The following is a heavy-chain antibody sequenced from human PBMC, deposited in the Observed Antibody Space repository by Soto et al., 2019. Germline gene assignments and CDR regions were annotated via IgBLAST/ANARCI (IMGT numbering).Heavy chain of an antibody. Sequence: QVQLLQAGAEVKKPGASVKVSCKASGYTFTSYGISWVRKAPGQVLEWMGWISAYNGNTNYAQKLQGRVTMTTDTAKSKAYFELRGVRSDDTGVYCCARAGYYYGSGKRDFELHYCGMAVWGQGTKVPVSS. CDR1: GYTFTSYG. CDR2: ISAYNGNT. D-gene: IGHD3-10*01. V-gene: IGHV1-18*01. J-gene: IGHJ6*02. CDR3: ARAGYYYGSGKRDFELHYCGMAV.